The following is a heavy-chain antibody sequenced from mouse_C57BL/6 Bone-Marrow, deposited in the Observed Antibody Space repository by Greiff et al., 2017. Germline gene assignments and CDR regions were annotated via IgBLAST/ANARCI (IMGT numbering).Heavy chain of an antibody. CDR1: GYTFTSYW. CDR2: IYPGNSDT. J-gene: IGHJ3*01. Sequence: DVQLQESGTVLARPGASVKMSCKTSGYTFTSYWMHWVKQRPGQGLEWIGAIYPGNSDTSYNQKFQGKAKLTAVTSASTAYMELSSLTNEDSAVYYCTRWFAYWGQGTLVTVSA. V-gene: IGHV1-5*01. CDR3: TRWFAY.